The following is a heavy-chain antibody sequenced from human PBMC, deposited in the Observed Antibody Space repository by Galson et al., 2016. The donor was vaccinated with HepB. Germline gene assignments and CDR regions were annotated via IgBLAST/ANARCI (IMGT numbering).Heavy chain of an antibody. CDR3: AKGGVMFRGHDPAWFDA. Sequence: SLRLSCAAAGFSFSSYGMHWVRQAPGKGVEWLAFVSYYGSDQFYADSVKGRYTVSRDNSMNTLYLQMDRLRVEDTAVYYCAKGGVMFRGHDPAWFDARGQGTLVTVSS. V-gene: IGHV3-30*18. CDR2: VSYYGSDQ. D-gene: IGHD3-16*01. J-gene: IGHJ5*02. CDR1: GFSFSSYG.